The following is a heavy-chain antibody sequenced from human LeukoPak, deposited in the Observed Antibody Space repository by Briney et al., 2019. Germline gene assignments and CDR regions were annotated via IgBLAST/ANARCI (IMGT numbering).Heavy chain of an antibody. CDR1: GGSFSGYY. J-gene: IGHJ5*02. CDR3: ARGLESSRGVDP. V-gene: IGHV4-34*01. Sequence: TASDTLSLTCAVYGGSFSGYYWSWIRQPPGKGLEWIGEINHSGSTNYNPSLKSRVTISVDTSKNQFSLKLSSVTAADTAVYYCARGLESSRGVDPWGQGTLVTVSS. CDR2: INHSGST. D-gene: IGHD6-13*01.